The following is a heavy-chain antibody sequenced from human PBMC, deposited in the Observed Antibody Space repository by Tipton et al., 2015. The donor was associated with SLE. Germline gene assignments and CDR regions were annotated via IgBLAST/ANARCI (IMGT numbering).Heavy chain of an antibody. CDR2: ISWNSGSI. V-gene: IGHV3-9*01. J-gene: IGHJ4*02. CDR3: ARDHGDYGDSYYFDY. CDR1: GFTFDDYA. D-gene: IGHD4-17*01. Sequence: RSLRLSCAASGFTFDDYAMHWVRQALGKGLGWVSGISWNSGSIGYADSVKGRFTISRDNAKNSLYLQMNSLRAEDTAVYYCARDHGDYGDSYYFDYWGQGTLVTVSS.